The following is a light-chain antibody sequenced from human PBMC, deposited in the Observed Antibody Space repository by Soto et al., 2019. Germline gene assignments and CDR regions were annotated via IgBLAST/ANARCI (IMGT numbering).Light chain of an antibody. CDR3: QQYGNSPLT. Sequence: EIVLTQSPGTLSLSPGERATLSCRASQSASSNYLAWYQQKPGQAPRVLIYGASNRATGIPDRFSGSGSGTDFTLTISRLEPEDFAVYYCQQYGNSPLTFGQGTKV. V-gene: IGKV3-20*01. J-gene: IGKJ1*01. CDR2: GAS. CDR1: QSASSNY.